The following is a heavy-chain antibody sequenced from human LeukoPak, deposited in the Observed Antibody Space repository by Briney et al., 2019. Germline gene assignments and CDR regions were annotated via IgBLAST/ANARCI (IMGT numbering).Heavy chain of an antibody. CDR1: GFTFSSYA. V-gene: IGHV3-30*04. CDR2: ISYDGSNK. Sequence: GGSLRLSCAASGFTFSSYAMHWVRQAPGKGLEWVAVISYDGSNKYYADSVKGRFTISRDNSKNTLYLQMNSLRAEDTAVYYCARDFTTMVREVITPYFDYWGQGTLVTVSS. J-gene: IGHJ4*02. D-gene: IGHD3-10*01. CDR3: ARDFTTMVREVITPYFDY.